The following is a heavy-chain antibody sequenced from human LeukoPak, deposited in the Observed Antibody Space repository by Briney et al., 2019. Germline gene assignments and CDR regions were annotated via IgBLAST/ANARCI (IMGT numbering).Heavy chain of an antibody. V-gene: IGHV1-18*01. CDR3: AISRHAVAGYHFDY. Sequence: ASVKVSCKASGYTFTSYGISWVRQAPGQGLEWMGWISAYNGNTNYAQKLQGRVTMTTDTSTSTAYMELRSLRSDDTAVYYCAISRHAVAGYHFDYWGQGTLVTVSS. CDR2: ISAYNGNT. D-gene: IGHD6-19*01. CDR1: GYTFTSYG. J-gene: IGHJ4*02.